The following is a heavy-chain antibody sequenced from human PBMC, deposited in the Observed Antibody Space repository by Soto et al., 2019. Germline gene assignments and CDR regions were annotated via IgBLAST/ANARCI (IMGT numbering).Heavy chain of an antibody. V-gene: IGHV3-30*18. CDR3: AKDRSPYYYDRTFDY. CDR1: GFTFSSYG. D-gene: IGHD3-22*01. Sequence: PGGSLRLSCAASGFTFSSYGMHWVRQAPGKGLEWVAVISYDGSNKYYADSVKGRFTISRDNSKNTLYLQMNSLRAEDTAVYYCAKDRSPYYYDRTFDYWGQGTLVTSPQ. CDR2: ISYDGSNK. J-gene: IGHJ4*02.